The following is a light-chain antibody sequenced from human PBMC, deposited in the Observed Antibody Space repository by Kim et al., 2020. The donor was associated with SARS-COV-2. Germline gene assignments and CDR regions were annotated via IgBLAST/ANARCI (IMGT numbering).Light chain of an antibody. V-gene: IGLV2-14*03. CDR3: ASYASSNTYV. J-gene: IGLJ1*01. Sequence: GQSITSSCTGTSSDVGRYNYVSWYQQHPGKAPKLMILDVTKRPSGVSNRFSGSKSGNTASLTISGLRTEDEADYYCASYASSNTYVVGTGTKVTVL. CDR1: SSDVGRYNY. CDR2: DVT.